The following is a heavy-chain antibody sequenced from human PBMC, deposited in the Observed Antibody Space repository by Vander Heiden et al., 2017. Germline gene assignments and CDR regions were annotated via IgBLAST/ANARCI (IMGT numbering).Heavy chain of an antibody. D-gene: IGHD6-19*01. CDR3: AKVSSGGVNDAFDI. V-gene: IGHV3-23*01. CDR1: RFTFSSYA. CDR2: ISGSGGST. Sequence: EAPLLESGGGLLQPGGSLRLSCPASRFTFSSYAMSWVRQAPGKGLEWVSAISGSGGSTYYADSVKGRFTISRDNSKNTLYLQMNSLRAEDTAVYYCAKVSSGGVNDAFDIWGQGTMVTVSS. J-gene: IGHJ3*02.